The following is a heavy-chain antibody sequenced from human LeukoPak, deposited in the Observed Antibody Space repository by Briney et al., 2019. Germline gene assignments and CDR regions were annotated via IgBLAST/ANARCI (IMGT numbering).Heavy chain of an antibody. CDR1: GYTFTDYY. J-gene: IGHJ4*02. Sequence: ASVKFSCKASGYTFTDYYMHWVRQAPGQGLEWMGWINPNIGGGTNYAQKFQGRVTMTRDTSISTAYMELSRLRSDDTAVYYCARDYSSGWDIDYWGQGTLVADSS. CDR2: INPNIGGGT. D-gene: IGHD6-19*01. CDR3: ARDYSSGWDIDY. V-gene: IGHV1-2*02.